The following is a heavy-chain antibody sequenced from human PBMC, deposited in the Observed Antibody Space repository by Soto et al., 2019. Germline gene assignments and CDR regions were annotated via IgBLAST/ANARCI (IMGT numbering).Heavy chain of an antibody. CDR3: ARGPGRPPLRNYGMDV. CDR1: GFIFNIYA. V-gene: IGHV3-33*01. Sequence: FLRIACVSSGFIFNIYAMHGACQVPGKGLEWVADICYDGSNKNYADSVNGRFTISRDNSKNTLSLQMNSLRAEDTAVYYCARGPGRPPLRNYGMDVWGQGTTVTVSS. CDR2: ICYDGSNK. J-gene: IGHJ6*01.